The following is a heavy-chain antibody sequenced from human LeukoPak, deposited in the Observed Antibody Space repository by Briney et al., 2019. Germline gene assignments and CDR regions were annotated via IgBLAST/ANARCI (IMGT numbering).Heavy chain of an antibody. CDR3: VRIVVVPAAIVGYCSGGSCQIFDY. Sequence: PGGSLRLSCAASGFTFSSYAMSWVRQAPGKGLEWVSAISGSGGSTYYADSMKGRFTISRDNSKNTLYLQMNSLRAEDTAVYYCVRIVVVPAAIVGYCSGGSCQIFDYWGQGTLVTVSS. V-gene: IGHV3-23*01. D-gene: IGHD2-15*01. CDR1: GFTFSSYA. J-gene: IGHJ4*02. CDR2: ISGSGGST.